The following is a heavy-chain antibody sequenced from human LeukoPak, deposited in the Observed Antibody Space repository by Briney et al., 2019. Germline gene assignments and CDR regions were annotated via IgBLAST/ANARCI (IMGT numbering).Heavy chain of an antibody. Sequence: ASVKVSCKVSGYTLTELSMHWVRQAPGKGLEWMGGFDPEDGETIYAQKFQGRVTMTEDTSTDTAYMELSSLRSEDTAIYYCARDQSRDGYNSYDYWGQGTLVTVSS. J-gene: IGHJ4*02. CDR1: GYTLTELS. D-gene: IGHD5-24*01. CDR3: ARDQSRDGYNSYDY. V-gene: IGHV1-24*01. CDR2: FDPEDGET.